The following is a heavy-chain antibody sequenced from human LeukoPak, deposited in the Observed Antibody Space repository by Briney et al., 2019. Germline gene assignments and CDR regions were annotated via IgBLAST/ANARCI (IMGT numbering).Heavy chain of an antibody. V-gene: IGHV4-30-2*01. D-gene: IGHD1-26*01. J-gene: IGHJ4*02. CDR3: ASDTGSYFGY. CDR2: IYHSGTT. Sequence: PSETLSLTCTVSGGSINSGDCYWSWIRQAPGKGLECIGYIYHSGTTYYNPSLKSRVTISIDRSKNQFSLKLNSVTAADTAVYYCASDTGSYFGYWGQGTLVTVSS. CDR1: GGSINSGDCY.